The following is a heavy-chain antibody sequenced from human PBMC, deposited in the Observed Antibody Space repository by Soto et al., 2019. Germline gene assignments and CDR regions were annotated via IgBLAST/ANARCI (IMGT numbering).Heavy chain of an antibody. CDR2: ISYDGSNK. Sequence: GGSLRLSCAASGFTFSSYAMHWVRQAPGKGLEWVAVISYDGSNKYYADSVKGRFTISRDNSKNTLYLQMNSLRAEDTAVYYCARDQVRSRSGTFDYWGQGTPVTVSS. D-gene: IGHD6-25*01. CDR1: GFTFSSYA. J-gene: IGHJ4*02. V-gene: IGHV3-30-3*01. CDR3: ARDQVRSRSGTFDY.